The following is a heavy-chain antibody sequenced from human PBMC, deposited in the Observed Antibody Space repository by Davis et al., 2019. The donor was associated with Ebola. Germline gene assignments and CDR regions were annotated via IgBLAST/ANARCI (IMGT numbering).Heavy chain of an antibody. D-gene: IGHD3-9*01. V-gene: IGHV3-33*01. CDR2: IWYDGNNK. Sequence: GGSLRLSCAASGFTFSSYGMHWVRQAPGKGLGWVAVIWYDGNNKYYADSVKGRFTISRDNSKNTLYLQMNSLRAEDTAVYYCARPFYDVLTGYPYNDAFDIWGQGTMVTVSS. CDR3: ARPFYDVLTGYPYNDAFDI. CDR1: GFTFSSYG. J-gene: IGHJ3*02.